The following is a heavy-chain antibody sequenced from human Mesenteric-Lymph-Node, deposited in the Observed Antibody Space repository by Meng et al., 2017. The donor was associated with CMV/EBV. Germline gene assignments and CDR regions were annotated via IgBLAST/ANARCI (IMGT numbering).Heavy chain of an antibody. V-gene: IGHV3-21*04. CDR2: ISSSSSYI. CDR1: GFTFSSYS. Sequence: GESLKISCAASGFTFSSYSMNWVRQAPGKGLEWVSSISSSSSYIYYADSVKGRFTISRDNAKNSLYLQMNSLRAEDTAVYYCARDSIASALDYWGQGVLVTVSS. J-gene: IGHJ4*02. D-gene: IGHD6-13*01. CDR3: ARDSIASALDY.